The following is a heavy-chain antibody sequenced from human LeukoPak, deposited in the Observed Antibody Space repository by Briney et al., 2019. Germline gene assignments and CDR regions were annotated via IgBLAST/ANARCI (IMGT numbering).Heavy chain of an antibody. V-gene: IGHV3-11*01. J-gene: IGHJ4*02. D-gene: IGHD2-15*01. CDR3: ARQLGYCSAGTCYFDS. Sequence: GGSLRLSCAASGFTFSDYYMSWIRQAPGKGLEWVSYISSSGSTIYYADSVKGRFTISRDNAKNSLYLQMNSLRAEDTAIYYCARQLGYCSAGTCYFDSWGQGTQVAVSS. CDR2: ISSSGSTI. CDR1: GFTFSDYY.